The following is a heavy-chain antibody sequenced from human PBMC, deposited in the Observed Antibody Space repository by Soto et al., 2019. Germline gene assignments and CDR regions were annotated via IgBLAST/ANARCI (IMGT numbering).Heavy chain of an antibody. J-gene: IGHJ6*02. D-gene: IGHD6-19*01. V-gene: IGHV1-58*01. CDR2: IVVGSGNT. CDR1: GFTFTSSA. CDR3: AAGYPVVAGTPDYYYYYGMDV. Sequence: WASVKVSCKASGFTFTSSAVQWVRQARGQRLEWIGWIVVGSGNTNYAQKFQERVTITRDMSTSTAYMELSSLRSEDTAVYYCAAGYPVVAGTPDYYYYYGMDVWGQGTTVTVSS.